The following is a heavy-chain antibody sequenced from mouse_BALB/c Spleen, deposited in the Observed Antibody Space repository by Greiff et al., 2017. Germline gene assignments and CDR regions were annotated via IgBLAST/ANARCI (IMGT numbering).Heavy chain of an antibody. D-gene: IGHD1-2*01. V-gene: IGHV5-4*02. CDR2: ISDGGSYT. CDR3: ARDRDYGYDAMDY. J-gene: IGHJ4*01. CDR1: GFTFSDYY. Sequence: EVQLVESGGGLVKPGGSLKLSCAASGFTFSDYYMYWVRQTPEKRLEWVATISDGGSYTYYPDSVKGRFTISRDNAKNNLYLQMSSLKSEDTAMYYCARDRDYGYDAMDYWGQGTSVTVSS.